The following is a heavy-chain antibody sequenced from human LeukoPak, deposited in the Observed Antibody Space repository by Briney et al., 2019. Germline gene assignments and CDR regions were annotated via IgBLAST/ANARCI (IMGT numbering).Heavy chain of an antibody. CDR1: GGSISGYH. Sequence: PSETLSLTCTVSGGSISGYHWSWIRQPPGKGLEWIGYIYYSGSTNYNPSLKSRVTISVDTSKNQFSLKLSSVTAADTAVYYCASYSGYDKTFDYWGQGTLVTVSS. J-gene: IGHJ4*02. D-gene: IGHD5-12*01. V-gene: IGHV4-59*01. CDR3: ASYSGYDKTFDY. CDR2: IYYSGST.